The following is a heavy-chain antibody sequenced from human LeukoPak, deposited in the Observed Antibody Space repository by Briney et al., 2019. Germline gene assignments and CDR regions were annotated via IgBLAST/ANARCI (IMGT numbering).Heavy chain of an antibody. CDR2: IYHSGST. CDR1: GGSISSGGYY. CDR3: ARWGGDTTDGPETYYFDY. Sequence: PSQTLSLTCTVSGGSISSGGYYWSWIRQPPGKGLEWIGYIYHSGSTYYNPSLKSRVTISVDRSKNQFSLKLSSVTAADTAVYYCARWGGDTTDGPETYYFDYWGQGTLVTVSS. V-gene: IGHV4-30-2*01. D-gene: IGHD3-16*01. J-gene: IGHJ4*02.